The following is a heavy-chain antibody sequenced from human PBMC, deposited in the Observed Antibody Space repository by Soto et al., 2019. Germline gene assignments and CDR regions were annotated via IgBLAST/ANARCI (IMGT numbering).Heavy chain of an antibody. J-gene: IGHJ5*02. Sequence: QVTVKESGPVLVKPTETLTLTCTVSGFSLSNAGLGVSWIRQPPGKALEWLAHIFSNDEKSYSTSLKSRLTRSXDXXKSQVVLIMTNMDPVDTATYYCASTYSTSWYWFDPWGQGTLVTVSS. CDR2: IFSNDEK. V-gene: IGHV2-26*04. CDR3: ASTYSTSWYWFDP. CDR1: GFSLSNAGLG. D-gene: IGHD6-13*01.